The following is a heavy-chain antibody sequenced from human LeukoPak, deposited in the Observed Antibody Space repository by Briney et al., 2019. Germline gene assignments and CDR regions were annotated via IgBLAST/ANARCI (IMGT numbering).Heavy chain of an antibody. CDR1: GGSFSGYY. CDR2: INHSGST. V-gene: IGHV4-34*01. J-gene: IGHJ4*02. CDR3: ARGCSCGSCKGIY. D-gene: IGHD2-15*01. Sequence: PSETLSLTCAVYGGSFSGYYWSWIRQPPGKGLEWIGEINHSGSTNYNPSLKSRVTISVDTSKNQFSLKLSSVTAADTAVYYCARGCSCGSCKGIYWGQGTLVTVSS.